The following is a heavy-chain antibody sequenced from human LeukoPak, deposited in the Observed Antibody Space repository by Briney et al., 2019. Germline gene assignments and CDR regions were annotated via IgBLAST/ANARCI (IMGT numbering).Heavy chain of an antibody. CDR1: GFTFSDYY. V-gene: IGHV3-11*04. D-gene: IGHD5-18*01. CDR2: ISSSGSNI. J-gene: IGHJ6*03. CDR3: ASGYSYKFMDV. Sequence: GSLRLSCAASGFTFSDYYMTWIRQAPGKGLEWVSYISSSGSNIYYADSVKGRFTISRDNAKNSLYLQMNSLRAADTAVYYCASGYSYKFMDVWGKGTTVTVSS.